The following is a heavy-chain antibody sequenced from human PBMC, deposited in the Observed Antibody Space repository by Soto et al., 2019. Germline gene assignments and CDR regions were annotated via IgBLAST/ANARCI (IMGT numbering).Heavy chain of an antibody. D-gene: IGHD6-13*01. CDR3: ARDDQSLLIPGIAAAGFDY. Sequence: ASVKVSCKASGYTFTSYGISWVRQAPGQGLEWMGWISAYNGNTNYAQKLQGRVTMTADTSTSTAYMELRSLRSDDTAVYYCARDDQSLLIPGIAAAGFDYWGQGTLVTVSS. CDR2: ISAYNGNT. CDR1: GYTFTSYG. J-gene: IGHJ4*02. V-gene: IGHV1-18*01.